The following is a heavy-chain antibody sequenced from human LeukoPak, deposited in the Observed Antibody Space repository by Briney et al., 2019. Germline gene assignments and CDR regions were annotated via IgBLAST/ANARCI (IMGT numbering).Heavy chain of an antibody. V-gene: IGHV4-34*01. J-gene: IGHJ6*02. Sequence: PSETLSLTCAVYGGSFSGYYWSWIRQPPGKGLEWIGEINHSGSTNYNPSLKSRVTISVDTSKNQFSLKLSSVTAADTAVYYCARLVGDFWSGFTTPTYYGMDVWGQGTTVTVSS. CDR1: GGSFSGYY. CDR2: INHSGST. D-gene: IGHD3-3*01. CDR3: ARLVGDFWSGFTTPTYYGMDV.